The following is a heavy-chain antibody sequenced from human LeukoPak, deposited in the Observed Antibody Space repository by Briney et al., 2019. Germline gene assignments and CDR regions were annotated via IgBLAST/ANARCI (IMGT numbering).Heavy chain of an antibody. CDR3: AKDGTAFTMVRGVMIDY. J-gene: IGHJ4*02. Sequence: GGSLRLSCAASGFTFDDYAMHWVRQAPGKGLEWVSLISWDGGSTYYADSVKGRFTISRDNSKNSLYLQMNSLRAEDTALYYCAKDGTAFTMVRGVMIDYWGQGTLVTVSS. CDR1: GFTFDDYA. D-gene: IGHD3-10*01. V-gene: IGHV3-43D*03. CDR2: ISWDGGST.